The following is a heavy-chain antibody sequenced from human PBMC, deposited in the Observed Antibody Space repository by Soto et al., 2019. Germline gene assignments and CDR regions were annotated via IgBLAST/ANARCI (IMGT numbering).Heavy chain of an antibody. CDR3: ARDLEALKDAFDI. Sequence: ESVGGLVKPGGSLRLSCAASGFTFSSYSMNWVRQAPGKGLEWVSSISSSSSYIYYADSVKGRFTISRDNAKNSLYLQMNSLRAEDTAVYYCARDLEALKDAFDIRGQGTMVTVSS. D-gene: IGHD3-3*01. CDR2: ISSSSSYI. V-gene: IGHV3-21*01. J-gene: IGHJ3*02. CDR1: GFTFSSYS.